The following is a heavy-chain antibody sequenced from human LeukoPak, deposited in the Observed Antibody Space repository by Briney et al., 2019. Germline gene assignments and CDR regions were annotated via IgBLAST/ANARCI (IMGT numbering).Heavy chain of an antibody. V-gene: IGHV4-31*03. CDR2: IYYSGST. D-gene: IGHD4-17*01. J-gene: IGHJ2*01. CDR3: ATNYGDYGPWYFDL. Sequence: SSETLSLTCTVSGGSISSGGYYWSWIRQHPGKGLEWIGYIYYSGSTYYNPSLKSRVTISVDTSENQFSLKLSSVTAADTAVYYCATNYGDYGPWYFDLWGRGTLVTVSS. CDR1: GGSISSGGYY.